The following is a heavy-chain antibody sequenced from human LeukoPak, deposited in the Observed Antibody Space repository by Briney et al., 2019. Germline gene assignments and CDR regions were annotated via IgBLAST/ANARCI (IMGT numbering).Heavy chain of an antibody. V-gene: IGHV3-30*18. CDR2: ISYDGSNK. D-gene: IGHD2-21*01. J-gene: IGHJ4*02. CDR3: AKDQGHIVVVEAFDY. CDR1: GFTFSNNG. Sequence: GGSLRLSCAASGFTFSNNGMHWVRQAPGKGLEWVAVISYDGSNKYYADSVKGRFTISRDNSKNTLYLQMNSLRAEDTAVYYCAKDQGHIVVVEAFDYWGQGTLVTVSS.